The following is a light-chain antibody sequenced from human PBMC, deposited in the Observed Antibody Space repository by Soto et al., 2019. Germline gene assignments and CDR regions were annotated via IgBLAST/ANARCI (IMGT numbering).Light chain of an antibody. CDR2: AAS. Sequence: DIQMTQSPSSLSASVGDRVTITCRASRSISTSLNWYQQKPGKAPKLLIYAASSLQGGVPSRFSGSGSGTDFTLTITSLQPDDFAGYYCQQSYSSPRTFGQGTKLEIK. J-gene: IGKJ2*01. CDR3: QQSYSSPRT. CDR1: RSISTS. V-gene: IGKV1-39*01.